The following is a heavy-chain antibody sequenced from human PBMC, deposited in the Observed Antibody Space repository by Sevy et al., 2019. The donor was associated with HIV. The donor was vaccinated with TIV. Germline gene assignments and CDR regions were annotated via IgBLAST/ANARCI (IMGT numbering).Heavy chain of an antibody. J-gene: IGHJ6*04. Sequence: GGSLRLSXAAXXFXXXXXXMXWVRXAXGXGLEXVANIXQXXXEKYYVDSVKGRFTISRDNAKNSLYLQMNSLRAEDTAVYYXXXDRQFSSSPSSRAXXXXXXXXXXXWGXXTTVTVSS. CDR2: IXQXXXEK. V-gene: IGHV3-7*03. CDR3: XXDRQFSSSPSSRAXXXXXXXXXXX. CDR1: XFXXXXXX. D-gene: IGHD2-2*01.